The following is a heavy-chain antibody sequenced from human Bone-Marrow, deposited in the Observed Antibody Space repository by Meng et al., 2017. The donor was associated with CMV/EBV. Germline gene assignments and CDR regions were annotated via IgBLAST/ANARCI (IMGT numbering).Heavy chain of an antibody. CDR1: GFTFSGSA. Sequence: GGSLRLSCAASGFTFSGSAMHWVRQASGKGLEWVGRIRSKANSYATAYAASVRGRFTISRDDSRNTAFLQMHRLKTEDTAMYYCTRLPYSSSWSGVSFADWGHGARVTCSS. D-gene: IGHD6-13*01. CDR3: TRLPYSSSWSGVSFAD. CDR2: IRSKANSYAT. J-gene: IGHJ4*01. V-gene: IGHV3-73*01.